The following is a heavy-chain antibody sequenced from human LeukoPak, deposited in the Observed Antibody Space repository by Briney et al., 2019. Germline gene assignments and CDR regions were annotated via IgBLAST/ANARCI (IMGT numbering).Heavy chain of an antibody. CDR1: GGSISSSSYY. CDR3: VGSPGYCSSTSCSGFFDY. V-gene: IGHV4-39*01. Sequence: SSETLSLTCTVSGGSISSSSYYWGWIRQPPGKGLEWIGSIYYSGSTYYNPPLKSRVTISVDTSKNQFSLKLSSVTAADTAVYYCVGSPGYCSSTSCSGFFDYWGQGTLVTVSS. CDR2: IYYSGST. J-gene: IGHJ4*02. D-gene: IGHD2-2*01.